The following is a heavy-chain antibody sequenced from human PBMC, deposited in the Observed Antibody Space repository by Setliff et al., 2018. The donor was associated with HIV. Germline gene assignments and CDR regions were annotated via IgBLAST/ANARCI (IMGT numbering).Heavy chain of an antibody. V-gene: IGHV1-69*05. Sequence: SVKVSCKASGGTFSSYAISWVRQAPGQGLEWMGGIIPIFGTANYAQKFQGRVTITTDESTSTAYMELSSLRSDDTAVYYCARVWFGETIFDYWGQGTLVTVSS. J-gene: IGHJ4*02. CDR1: GGTFSSYA. CDR3: ARVWFGETIFDY. D-gene: IGHD3-10*01. CDR2: IIPIFGTA.